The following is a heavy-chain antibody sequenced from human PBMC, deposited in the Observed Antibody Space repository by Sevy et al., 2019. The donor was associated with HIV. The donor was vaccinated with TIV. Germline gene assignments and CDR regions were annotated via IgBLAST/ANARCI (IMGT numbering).Heavy chain of an antibody. J-gene: IGHJ2*01. Sequence: GSLRLSCAASGFTFSSYSMNWVRQAPGKGLEWVSSISTSSSYIYYADSVKGRFTISRDNSKSTLFLEMNNLRAEDTAVYYCAKDGAPYCTGGICFPYWYFDLWGRGALVTVSS. V-gene: IGHV3-21*04. CDR2: ISTSSSYI. CDR1: GFTFSSYS. CDR3: AKDGAPYCTGGICFPYWYFDL. D-gene: IGHD2-8*02.